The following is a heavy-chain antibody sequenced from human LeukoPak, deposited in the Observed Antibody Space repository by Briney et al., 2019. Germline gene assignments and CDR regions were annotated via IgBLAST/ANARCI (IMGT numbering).Heavy chain of an antibody. CDR1: GFTFSSYS. J-gene: IGHJ6*02. CDR3: ARWTQPTLPGIGMDV. Sequence: GGSLRLSCAASGFTFSSYSMNWVRQAPGKGLEWVSSISSSSSYIYYADSVKGRFTISRDNAKNSLYLQMNSLRAEDTAVYCCARWTQPTLPGIGMDVWGQGTTVTVSS. V-gene: IGHV3-21*01. D-gene: IGHD1-26*01. CDR2: ISSSSSYI.